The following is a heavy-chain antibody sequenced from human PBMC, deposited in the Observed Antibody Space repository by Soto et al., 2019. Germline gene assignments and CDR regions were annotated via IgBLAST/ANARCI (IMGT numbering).Heavy chain of an antibody. J-gene: IGHJ4*02. CDR3: ASRVLYGDVFDY. CDR2: ISSSGSTI. CDR1: GFTFSSYE. V-gene: IGHV3-48*03. D-gene: IGHD4-17*01. Sequence: GGSLRLSCAASGFTFSSYEMNWVRQAPGKGLEWVSYISSSGSTIYYADSVKGRFTISRDNAKNSLYLQMNSLRAEDTAVYYCASRVLYGDVFDYWGQGTLVTVSS.